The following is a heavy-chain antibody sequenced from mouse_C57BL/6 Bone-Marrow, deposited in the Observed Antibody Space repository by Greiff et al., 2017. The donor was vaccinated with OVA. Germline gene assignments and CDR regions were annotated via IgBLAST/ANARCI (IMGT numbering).Heavy chain of an antibody. Sequence: VKLQQSGAELARPGASVKMSCKASGYTFTSYTMHWVKQRPGQGLEWIGYINPSSGYTKYNQKFKDKATLTADKSSSTAYMQLSSLTSEDSAVYYGAGTSIALVYWYFDVWGTGTTVTVSS. V-gene: IGHV1-4*01. CDR2: INPSSGYT. D-gene: IGHD2-10*02. J-gene: IGHJ1*03. CDR1: GYTFTSYT. CDR3: AGTSIALVYWYFDV.